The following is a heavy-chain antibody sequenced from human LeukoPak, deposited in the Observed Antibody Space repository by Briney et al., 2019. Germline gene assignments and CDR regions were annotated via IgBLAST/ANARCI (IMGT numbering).Heavy chain of an antibody. CDR1: GYTFTSCG. CDR3: AVPTVAAYYWYFDL. J-gene: IGHJ2*01. V-gene: IGHV1-18*01. D-gene: IGHD5-12*01. CDR2: ISAYNGNT. Sequence: ASVKVSCKASGYTFTSCGISWVRQAPGQGLEWMGWISAYNGNTNYAQKLQGRITMTTDTSTSTAYMELRSLRSDDTAVYYCAVPTVAAYYWYFDLWGRGTLVTVSS.